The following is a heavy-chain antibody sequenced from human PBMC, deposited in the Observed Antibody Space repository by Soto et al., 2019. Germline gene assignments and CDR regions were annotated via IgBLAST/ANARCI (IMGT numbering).Heavy chain of an antibody. CDR2: IIPIFGTA. D-gene: IGHD2-15*01. V-gene: IGHV1-69*06. CDR3: ASTHFSGGSCYPKHSYYGMDV. CDR1: GGTFSSYA. Sequence: SVKVSCKASGGTFSSYAISWVRQAPGQGLEWMGGIIPIFGTANYAQKFQGRDTITADKSTSTAYMELSSLGSEDTAAYYCASTHFSGGSCYPKHSYYGMDVWGQGTTVTVSS. J-gene: IGHJ6*02.